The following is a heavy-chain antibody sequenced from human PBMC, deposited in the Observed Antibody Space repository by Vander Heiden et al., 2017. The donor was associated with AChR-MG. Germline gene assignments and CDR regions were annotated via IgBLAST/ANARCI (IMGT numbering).Heavy chain of an antibody. V-gene: IGHV5-51*01. CDR2: IYPGDSDT. CDR3: ARQSDGDYYDSSGYGT. D-gene: IGHD3-22*01. Sequence: EVQLVQSGAEVKKPGEYLKICCKGSGYSFTSYWIGWVRQMPGKGLEWMGIIYPGDSDTRYSPSFQGQVTISADKSISTAYLQWSSLKASDTAMYYCARQSDGDYYDSSGYGTWGQGTLVTVSS. J-gene: IGHJ5*02. CDR1: GYSFTSYW.